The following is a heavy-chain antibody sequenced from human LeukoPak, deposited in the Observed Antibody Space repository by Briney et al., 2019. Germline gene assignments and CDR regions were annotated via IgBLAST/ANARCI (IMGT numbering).Heavy chain of an antibody. V-gene: IGHV3-30-3*01. D-gene: IGHD1-20*01. CDR2: ISYDGSNK. Sequence: SLRLSCAASGFAFCRYAIDGGCEAPGKGLGWGAGISYDGSNKYYADSVKVRFTISRDNSKNTLYLQMTSLRAEDTAVYYCARAGPDNWNDGPFFDYWGQGTLVTVSS. CDR3: ARAGPDNWNDGPFFDY. CDR1: GFAFCRYA. J-gene: IGHJ4*02.